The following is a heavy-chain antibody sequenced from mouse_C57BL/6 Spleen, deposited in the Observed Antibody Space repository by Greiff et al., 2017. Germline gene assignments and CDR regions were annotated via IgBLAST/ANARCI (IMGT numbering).Heavy chain of an antibody. CDR2: IDPNSGGT. V-gene: IGHV1-72*01. CDR3: ARMVWSYSGWYFDV. D-gene: IGHD2-12*01. CDR1: GYTFTSYW. J-gene: IGHJ1*03. Sequence: QVHVKQPGAELVKPGASVKLSCKASGYTFTSYWMHWVKQRPGRGLEWIGRIDPNSGGTKYNEKFKSKATLTVDKPSSTAYMQLSSLTSEDSAVYYCARMVWSYSGWYFDVWGTGTTVTVSS.